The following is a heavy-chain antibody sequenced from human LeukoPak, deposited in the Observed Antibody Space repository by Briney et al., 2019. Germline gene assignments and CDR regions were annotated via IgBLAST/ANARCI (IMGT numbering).Heavy chain of an antibody. CDR3: ARELAD. J-gene: IGHJ4*02. CDR2: ISYDGSNK. CDR1: GFTFSSYA. Sequence: GGSLRLSCAASGFTFSSYAMHWVRQAPGKGLEWVAVISYDGSNKYYADSVKGRFTISRDNSKNTLYLQMNSLRAGDTAVYYCARELADWGQGTLVTVSS. V-gene: IGHV3-30-3*01.